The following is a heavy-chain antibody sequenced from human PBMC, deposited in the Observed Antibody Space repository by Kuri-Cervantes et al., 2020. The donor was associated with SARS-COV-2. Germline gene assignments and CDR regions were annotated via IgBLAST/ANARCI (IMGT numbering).Heavy chain of an antibody. D-gene: IGHD4-11*01. J-gene: IGHJ6*03. CDR2: INAGNGNT. CDR1: GGTFSSYA. V-gene: IGHV1-3*01. CDR3: ARAVSNPYYYYYMDV. Sequence: ASVKVSCKASGGTFSSYAISWVRQAPGQGLEWMGWINAGNGNTKYSQKFQGRVTITRDTSASTAYMELSSLRSEDTAVYYCARAVSNPYYYYYMDVWGKGTTVTGSS.